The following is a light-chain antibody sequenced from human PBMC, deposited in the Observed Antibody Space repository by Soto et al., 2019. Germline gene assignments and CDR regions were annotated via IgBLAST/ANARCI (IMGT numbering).Light chain of an antibody. CDR1: QSISSY. Sequence: DLQMTQSPSSLSASVGDRVTITCRASQSISSYLNWYQQKPGKAPKLLIYAASSLQSGVPSRCSGSGSGTDFTLTISSLQPEDFATYYCQQSYSTPNTFGQGTKLEIK. CDR3: QQSYSTPNT. CDR2: AAS. J-gene: IGKJ2*01. V-gene: IGKV1-39*01.